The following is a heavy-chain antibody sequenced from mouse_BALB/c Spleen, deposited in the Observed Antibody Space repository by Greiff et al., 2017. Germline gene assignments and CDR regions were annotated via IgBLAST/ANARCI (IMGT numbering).Heavy chain of an antibody. CDR2: ISSGGST. J-gene: IGHJ2*01. Sequence: EVHLVESGGGLVKPGGSLKLSCAASGFTFSSYAMSWVRQTPEKRLEWVASISSGGSTYYPDSVKGRFTISRDNARNILYLQMSSLRSEDTAMYYCASSYYYGSSYEYWGQGTTLTVSS. CDR3: ASSYYYGSSYEY. CDR1: GFTFSSYA. V-gene: IGHV5-6-5*01. D-gene: IGHD1-1*01.